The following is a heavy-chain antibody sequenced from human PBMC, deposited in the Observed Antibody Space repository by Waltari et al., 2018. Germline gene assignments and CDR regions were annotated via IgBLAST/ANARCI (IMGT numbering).Heavy chain of an antibody. CDR3: ARCITIFGVVNHWFDP. CDR1: GGTFSSYA. Sequence: QVQLVQSGAEVKKPGSSVKVSCKASGGTFSSYAISWVRQAPGQGLEWMGRIIPIFGTANYAQKFQGRGTITADKATSTAYMELSSLRSEDTAVYYCARCITIFGVVNHWFDPWGQGTLVTVSS. V-gene: IGHV1-69*13. CDR2: IIPIFGTA. D-gene: IGHD3-3*01. J-gene: IGHJ5*02.